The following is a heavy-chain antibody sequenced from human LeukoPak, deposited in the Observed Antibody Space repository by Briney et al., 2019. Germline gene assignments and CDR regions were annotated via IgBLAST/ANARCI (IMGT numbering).Heavy chain of an antibody. J-gene: IGHJ4*02. CDR1: GGSISGWY. CDR3: ARETRLTGYFGGLGFNY. Sequence: SETLSLICTVSGGSISGWYWSWIRQPPGKGLEWIGYIYDSGSTNYNPSLKSRVTMSIDTSKSQFSLKLSSVTAADTAVYYCARETRLTGYFGGLGFNYWGQGTLVTVSS. D-gene: IGHD2-21*01. V-gene: IGHV4-59*01. CDR2: IYDSGST.